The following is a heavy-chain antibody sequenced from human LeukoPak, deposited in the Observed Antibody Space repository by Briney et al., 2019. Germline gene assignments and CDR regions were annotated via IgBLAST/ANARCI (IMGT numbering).Heavy chain of an antibody. J-gene: IGHJ4*02. Sequence: PGGSLRLSCAASGFTFSSYAMTWVRQAPGRGLEWVADINEDGNEKYYVDSVKGRFTISRDNSQNSLYLQMSSLRVEDTAVYYCARDPLRRFDSWGQGTLVTVSS. CDR1: GFTFSSYA. V-gene: IGHV3-7*01. CDR3: ARDPLRRFDS. D-gene: IGHD3-16*01. CDR2: INEDGNEK.